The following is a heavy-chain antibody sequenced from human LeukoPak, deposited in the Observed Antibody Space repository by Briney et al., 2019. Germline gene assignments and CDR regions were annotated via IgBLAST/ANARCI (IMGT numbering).Heavy chain of an antibody. CDR2: IYYSGST. J-gene: IGHJ4*02. Sequence: SETLSLTCTVSGGSISSYYWSWIRQPPGKGLEGIGYIYYSGSTNYNPSLKSRVTISVDTSKNQFSLKLSSVTAADTAVYYCASRDTVGRDYWGQGTLVTVSS. CDR3: ASRDTVGRDY. V-gene: IGHV4-59*08. D-gene: IGHD4-23*01. CDR1: GGSISSYY.